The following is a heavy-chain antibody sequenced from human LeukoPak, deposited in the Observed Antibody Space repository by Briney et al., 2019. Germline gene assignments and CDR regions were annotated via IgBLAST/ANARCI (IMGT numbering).Heavy chain of an antibody. D-gene: IGHD6-19*01. CDR3: ARGGQWLPLDY. CDR1: GYIFTKYG. J-gene: IGHJ4*02. CDR2: MNPNSGNT. Sequence: ASVKVSCKSSGYIFTKYGISWVRQATGQGLEWMGWMNPNSGNTGYGQKFQGRVTMTRNTSISTAYMELSSLRSEDTAVYYCARGGQWLPLDYWGQGTLVTVSS. V-gene: IGHV1-8*01.